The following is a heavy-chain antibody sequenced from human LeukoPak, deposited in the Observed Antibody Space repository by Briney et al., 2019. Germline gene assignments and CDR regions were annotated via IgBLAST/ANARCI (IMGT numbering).Heavy chain of an antibody. CDR3: ARRYRGYCSSTSCPSHNWFDP. V-gene: IGHV4-4*02. CDR1: GGSISRSNW. Sequence: SETLSLTCAVSGGSISRSNWWSWVRQPPGKGLEWIGEIYHSGSTNYNPSLKSRVTISVDTSKNQFSLKLSSVTAADTAVYYCARRYRGYCSSTSCPSHNWFDPWGQGTLVTVSS. D-gene: IGHD2-2*01. J-gene: IGHJ5*02. CDR2: IYHSGST.